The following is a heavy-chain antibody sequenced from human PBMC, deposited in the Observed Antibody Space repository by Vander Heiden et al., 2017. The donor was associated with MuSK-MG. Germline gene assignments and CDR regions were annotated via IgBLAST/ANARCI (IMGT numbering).Heavy chain of an antibody. CDR3: ATALPLQDYGDYEDDY. D-gene: IGHD4-17*01. CDR1: GGSLRGSSYY. Sequence: QLQLHESGPGLVPPSETLSLASTVSGGSLRGSSYYWGGSGQPPGKGLEWIGSIYYSGSTYYNPSLKSRVTISVDTSKNQFSLKLSSVTAADTAVYYCATALPLQDYGDYEDDYWGQGTLVTVSS. V-gene: IGHV4-39*01. J-gene: IGHJ4*02. CDR2: IYYSGST.